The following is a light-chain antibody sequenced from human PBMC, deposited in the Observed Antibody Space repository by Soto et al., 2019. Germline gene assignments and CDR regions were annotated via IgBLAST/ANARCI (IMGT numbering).Light chain of an antibody. CDR3: QQYYSYPPST. CDR1: QGISSY. J-gene: IGKJ2*01. CDR2: AAS. Sequence: AIRMTQSPSSLSASTGDRVTITCRASQGISSYLAWYQQKPGKAPKLLTYAASTLQSGGPSRFSGSGSGTDFTLTISCLQSEDFATYYCQQYYSYPPSTFGQGTKLEIK. V-gene: IGKV1-8*01.